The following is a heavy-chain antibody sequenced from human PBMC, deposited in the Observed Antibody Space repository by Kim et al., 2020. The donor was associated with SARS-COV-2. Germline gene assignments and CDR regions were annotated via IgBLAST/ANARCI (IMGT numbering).Heavy chain of an antibody. J-gene: IGHJ6*01. CDR1: GYTFTTYT. V-gene: IGHV1-3*01. D-gene: IGHD6-13*01. Sequence: ASVKVSCKASGYTFTTYTMHWVRQAPGQRLEWMGWINVGNGSTKYSQKFQGRVTITRDTSASTAYMELSSLRSEDTAVYYFAREGSSWNYYYYGMDVWGQ. CDR3: AREGSSWNYYYYGMDV. CDR2: INVGNGST.